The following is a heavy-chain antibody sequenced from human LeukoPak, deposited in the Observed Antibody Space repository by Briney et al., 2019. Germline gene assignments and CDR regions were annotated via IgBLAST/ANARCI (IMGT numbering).Heavy chain of an antibody. CDR2: ISTGGSNI. CDR3: ARSDYEV. CDR1: GFTFSNYN. D-gene: IGHD5-12*01. V-gene: IGHV3-21*01. J-gene: IGHJ4*02. Sequence: GGSLRLSCAASGFTFSNYNMNWVRQAPGQRLEWVSPISTGGSNIFYADSLKGRLTISRDNAKNSLYLLMNNLTGEDTAVYYCARSDYEVWGQGTLVTVSS.